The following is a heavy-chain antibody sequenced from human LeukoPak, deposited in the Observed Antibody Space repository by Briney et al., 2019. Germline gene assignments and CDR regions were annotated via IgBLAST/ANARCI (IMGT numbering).Heavy chain of an antibody. CDR3: ARRIAYSSSRTDYYYYYMDV. J-gene: IGHJ6*03. V-gene: IGHV4-34*01. CDR1: GGSFSGYY. D-gene: IGHD6-13*01. Sequence: PSETLSLTCAVYGGSFSGYYWSWIRQPPGKGLEWIGEINHSGSTNYNPSLKSRVTISVDTSKNQFSLKLSSVTAADTAVYYCARRIAYSSSRTDYYYYYMDVWGKGTTVTVSS. CDR2: INHSGST.